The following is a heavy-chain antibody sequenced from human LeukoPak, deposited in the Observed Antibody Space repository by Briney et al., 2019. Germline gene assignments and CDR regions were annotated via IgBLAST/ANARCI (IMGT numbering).Heavy chain of an antibody. J-gene: IGHJ4*02. Sequence: SETLSLTCTVSGGSITSYYWSWIRHPPGKGLEWIGYIFYSGSTNYNPSLKSRVTISVDTSKSQFSLNLSSVTAADTAMYYCARHGRNSGAPNYWGQGTLVTVSS. D-gene: IGHD6-19*01. CDR2: IFYSGST. CDR1: GGSITSYY. CDR3: ARHGRNSGAPNY. V-gene: IGHV4-59*08.